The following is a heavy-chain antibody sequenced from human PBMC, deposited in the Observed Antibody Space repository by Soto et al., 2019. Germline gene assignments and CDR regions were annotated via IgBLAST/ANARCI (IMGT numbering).Heavy chain of an antibody. CDR1: GFTFSSYA. Sequence: GGSLRLSCAASGFTFSSYAMSWVRQAPGKGLEWVSAISGSGGSTYYADSVKGRFTISRDNSKNTLYLQMNSLRAEDTAVYYCASRVVLGRLRFLEWLLLDYWGQGTLVTVSS. CDR3: ASRVVLGRLRFLEWLLLDY. J-gene: IGHJ4*02. V-gene: IGHV3-23*01. D-gene: IGHD3-3*01. CDR2: ISGSGGST.